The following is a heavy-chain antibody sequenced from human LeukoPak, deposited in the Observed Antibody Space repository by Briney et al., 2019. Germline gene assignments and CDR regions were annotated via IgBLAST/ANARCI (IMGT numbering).Heavy chain of an antibody. V-gene: IGHV1-24*01. J-gene: IGHJ4*02. CDR2: FDPEDGET. D-gene: IGHD3-10*01. CDR3: ATGEAYYYGSGSYYYFDY. Sequence: KWMGGFDPEDGETIYAQKFQGRVTMTEDTSTDTAYMELSSLRSEDTAVYYCATGEAYYYGSGSYYYFDYWGQGTLVTVSS.